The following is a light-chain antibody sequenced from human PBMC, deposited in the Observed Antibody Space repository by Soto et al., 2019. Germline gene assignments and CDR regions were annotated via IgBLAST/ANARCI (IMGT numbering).Light chain of an antibody. CDR2: EVS. V-gene: IGLV2-23*02. J-gene: IGLJ1*01. Sequence: QSVLTQPASVSGSPGQSITISCTGTSSDVGSYNLVSWYQQHPGKAPKLMIYEVSKRPSGVSNRLSGSKSGNTASPTISGLQAEDEADYYCCSYAGSSTFLYVFGTGTKVTVL. CDR3: CSYAGSSTFLYV. CDR1: SSDVGSYNL.